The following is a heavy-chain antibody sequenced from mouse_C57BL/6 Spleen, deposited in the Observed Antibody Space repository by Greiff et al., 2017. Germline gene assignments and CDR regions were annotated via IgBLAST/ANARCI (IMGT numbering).Heavy chain of an antibody. CDR3: ARGDYGSSPYYAMDY. Sequence: EVQLQQSGPVLVKPGASVKMSCKASGYTFTDYYMNWVKQSHGKSLEWIGVINPYNGGTSYNQKFKGKATLTVDKSSSTAYMELNSRTSEDSAVYYCARGDYGSSPYYAMDYWGQGTSVTVSS. CDR2: INPYNGGT. D-gene: IGHD1-1*01. J-gene: IGHJ4*01. V-gene: IGHV1-19*01. CDR1: GYTFTDYY.